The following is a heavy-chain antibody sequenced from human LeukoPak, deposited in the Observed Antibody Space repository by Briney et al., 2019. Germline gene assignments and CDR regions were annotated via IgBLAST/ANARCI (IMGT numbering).Heavy chain of an antibody. J-gene: IGHJ5*02. CDR3: ARHGRDGYIGKFWFDP. D-gene: IGHD5-24*01. V-gene: IGHV4-4*09. CDR1: GGSISSYY. Sequence: SETLSLTCTVSGGSISSYYWSWIRQPPGKGLEWIGYIYTSGSTNYNPSLKSRVTISVDTSKNQFSLKLSSVTAADTAVYYCARHGRDGYIGKFWFDPWGQGTLVTVSS. CDR2: IYTSGST.